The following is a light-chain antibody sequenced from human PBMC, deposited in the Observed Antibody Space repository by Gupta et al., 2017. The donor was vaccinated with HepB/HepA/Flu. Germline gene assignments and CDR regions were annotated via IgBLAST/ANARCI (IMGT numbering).Light chain of an antibody. CDR3: QQEGSSPYT. V-gene: IGKV3-20*01. CDR2: GAS. CDR1: QSVSSTY. Sequence: EIVLTQSPGTLSLSPWERATLSCRVSQSVSSTYLAWYQQKPGQTPRLLIYGASSRATGVPDRFSGSGSGTDFTLTIRILEPEDFAVYYCQQEGSSPYTFGQGTKLEIK. J-gene: IGKJ2*01.